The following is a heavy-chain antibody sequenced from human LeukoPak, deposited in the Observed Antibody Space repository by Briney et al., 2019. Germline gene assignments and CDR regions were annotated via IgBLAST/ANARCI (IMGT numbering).Heavy chain of an antibody. Sequence: GGSLRLSCAASGFTFSTYAMNWVRQAPGKGLEWVSAISGGGTNTYYADSVKGRFTISRDNSKNTLYLQLNSLRAEDTAVYYCAKAGYNWNYLLDYWGQGTLVTVSS. CDR2: ISGGGTNT. V-gene: IGHV3-23*01. CDR3: AKAGYNWNYLLDY. J-gene: IGHJ4*02. D-gene: IGHD1-7*01. CDR1: GFTFSTYA.